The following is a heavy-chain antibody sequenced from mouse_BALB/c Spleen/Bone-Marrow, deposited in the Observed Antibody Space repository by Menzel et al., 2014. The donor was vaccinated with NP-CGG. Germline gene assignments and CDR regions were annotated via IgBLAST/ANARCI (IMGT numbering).Heavy chain of an antibody. V-gene: IGHV5-17*02. CDR3: ASGRTIYYCNPCAMDY. CDR1: GFTFSSIG. CDR2: ISSGSSNN. Sequence: DVLMAESGGGLVQPGGSRKLSCAASGFTFSSIGMHWVRQAPEKGLEWVAYISSGSSNNYYADTVKGRFTISRDNPKNTQFLQMTSLRSEDTAVYYCASGRTIYYCNPCAMDYWGQGTSVTVPS. J-gene: IGHJ4*01. D-gene: IGHD2-1*01.